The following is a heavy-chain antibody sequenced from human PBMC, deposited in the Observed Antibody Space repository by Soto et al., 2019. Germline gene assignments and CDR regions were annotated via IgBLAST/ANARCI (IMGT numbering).Heavy chain of an antibody. V-gene: IGHV3-21*01. CDR3: ASCSNFYDSSGYYRYYYYYGMDV. CDR2: ISSSSGYI. Sequence: GGSLRLSCEASGFSFSTFSMNWVRQAPGKGLEYVSVISSSSGYIYYADSVKGRFTVSRDNARNTLFLQMSGLREEDTAVYYCASCSNFYDSSGYYRYYYYYGMDVWGQGTTVTVSS. CDR1: GFSFSTFS. D-gene: IGHD3-22*01. J-gene: IGHJ6*02.